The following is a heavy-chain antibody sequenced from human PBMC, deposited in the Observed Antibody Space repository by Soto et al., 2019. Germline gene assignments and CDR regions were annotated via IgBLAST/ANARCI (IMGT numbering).Heavy chain of an antibody. Sequence: GESLEISCKGSGYILTSYWIGWVRQMPGKGLEWVGIIYPGDSDTRYSPSFQGQVTISADKSISTAYLQWSTLKASDTAGYYCAKGPLGVERPNYYFDYWGQGTLVTVSS. CDR2: IYPGDSDT. CDR1: GYILTSYW. D-gene: IGHD2-15*01. J-gene: IGHJ4*02. CDR3: AKGPLGVERPNYYFDY. V-gene: IGHV5-51*01.